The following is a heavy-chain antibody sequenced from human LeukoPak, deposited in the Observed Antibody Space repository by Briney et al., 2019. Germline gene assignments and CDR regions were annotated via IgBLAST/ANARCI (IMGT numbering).Heavy chain of an antibody. J-gene: IGHJ4*02. CDR3: ARGATDVGY. V-gene: IGHV3-21*01. D-gene: IGHD1-26*01. CDR1: GFIFNKYS. Sequence: TGGSLRLSCATSGFIFNKYSINWVRQAPGKGLEWVSSISSGGSYIYYADSVKGRFTISRDNAKNSLYLQMNSLRVEDTAVYYCARGATDVGYWGQGTLVTVSS. CDR2: ISSGGSYI.